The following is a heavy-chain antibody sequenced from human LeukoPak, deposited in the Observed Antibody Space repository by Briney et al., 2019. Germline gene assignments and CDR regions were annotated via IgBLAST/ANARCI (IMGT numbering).Heavy chain of an antibody. CDR1: GYTFTGYY. V-gene: IGHV1-2*02. CDR3: ARDLKPLLPQSDAFDI. J-gene: IGHJ3*02. D-gene: IGHD2-15*01. CDR2: INPNSGGT. Sequence: ASVKVSCKASGYTFTGYYMHWVRQAPGQGLEWMGWINPNSGGTNYAQKFQGRVTMTRDTSISTAYMELSRLRSDDTAVYYCARDLKPLLPQSDAFDIWGQGTMVTVPS.